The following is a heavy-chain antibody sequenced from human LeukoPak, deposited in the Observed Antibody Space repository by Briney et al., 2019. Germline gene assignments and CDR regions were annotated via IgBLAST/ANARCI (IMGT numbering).Heavy chain of an antibody. CDR2: ISYDGSNK. V-gene: IGHV3-30*04. CDR3: AKESLALNWGFDY. D-gene: IGHD7-27*01. Sequence: PGGSLRLSCAASGFTFSSYAMHWVRQAPGKGLEWVAVISYDGSNKYYADSVKGRFTISRDNSKNTLYLQMNSLRAEDTAVYYCAKESLALNWGFDYWGQGTLVTVPS. CDR1: GFTFSSYA. J-gene: IGHJ4*02.